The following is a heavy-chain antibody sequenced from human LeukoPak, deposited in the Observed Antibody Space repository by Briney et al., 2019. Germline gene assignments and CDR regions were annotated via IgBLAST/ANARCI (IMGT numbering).Heavy chain of an antibody. CDR3: ARAGELRYMDV. CDR2: IKGTGLTT. D-gene: IGHD3-16*01. Sequence: GGSLRLSCAASGFTFSSYGMHWVRQAPGKGLEWISTIKGTGLTTYYADSVKDRVTISRDNDKNSLFLQMSSLRADDTAIYYCARAGELRYMDVWGKGTAVTVSS. J-gene: IGHJ6*03. V-gene: IGHV3-48*01. CDR1: GFTFSSYG.